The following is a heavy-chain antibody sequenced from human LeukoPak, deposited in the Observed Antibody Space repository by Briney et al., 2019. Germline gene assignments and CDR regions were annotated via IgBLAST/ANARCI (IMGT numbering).Heavy chain of an antibody. CDR2: INPSGGGT. V-gene: IGHV1-46*01. J-gene: IGHJ4*02. D-gene: IGHD2-21*01. CDR1: GGTFSSYA. Sequence: ASVKVSCKASGGTFSSYAISWVRQAPGQGLEWMGRINPSGGGTMYTQKFQGRVTMTRDTSTTTLYMELSSLTSEDAAIYYCARELPSTYYFDYWGQGTLVAVSS. CDR3: ARELPSTYYFDY.